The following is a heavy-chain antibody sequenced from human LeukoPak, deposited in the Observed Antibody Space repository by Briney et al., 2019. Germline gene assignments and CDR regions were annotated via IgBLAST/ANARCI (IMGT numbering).Heavy chain of an antibody. CDR2: IWYDGSIK. CDR3: ASAAGPFDN. Sequence: GGSLRLSCAASGFIFSSYGMHWVRQAPGKGLEWVAVIWYDGSIKYYADSVKGRFTISRDNSKNTLYLQMNSLRAEDTALYYCASAAGPFDNWGQGTLVTVSS. J-gene: IGHJ4*02. D-gene: IGHD6-19*01. CDR1: GFIFSSYG. V-gene: IGHV3-33*01.